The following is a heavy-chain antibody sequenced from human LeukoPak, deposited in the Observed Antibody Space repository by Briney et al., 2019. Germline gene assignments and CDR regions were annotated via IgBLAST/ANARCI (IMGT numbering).Heavy chain of an antibody. D-gene: IGHD2-15*01. CDR1: GYTFTSSW. J-gene: IGHJ4*02. CDR3: ARRYCSGGTCYFDY. Sequence: GESLKISGQVSGYTFTSSWIGWLRQMPGKRLEWMGIIYPADSDTRYKPSVEAQVTISADKSISTAYLQWSSLKASDTAMYYCARRYCSGGTCYFDYWGQGTLVTVSS. CDR2: IYPADSDT. V-gene: IGHV5-51*01.